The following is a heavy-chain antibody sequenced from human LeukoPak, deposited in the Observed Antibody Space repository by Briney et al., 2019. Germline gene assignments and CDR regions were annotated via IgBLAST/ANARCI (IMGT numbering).Heavy chain of an antibody. CDR1: GGSFSGYY. CDR3: ARESRREGYNPAYYYYYYMDV. J-gene: IGHJ6*03. V-gene: IGHV4-34*01. CDR2: INHSGST. Sequence: PSETLSLTCRVYGGSFSGYYWSWIRQSPGRRLEWLGEINHSGSTNYHPSLRSRVTISVDTSKNQLSLRLSSVTAADTAVYYCARESRREGYNPAYYYYYYMDVWGKGTTVTVS. D-gene: IGHD5-24*01.